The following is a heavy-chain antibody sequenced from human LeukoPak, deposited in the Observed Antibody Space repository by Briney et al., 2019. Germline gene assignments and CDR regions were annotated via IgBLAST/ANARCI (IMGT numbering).Heavy chain of an antibody. CDR2: INHSGST. V-gene: IGHV4-34*01. CDR3: ARVGDNGWFDP. J-gene: IGHJ5*02. Sequence: GSLRLSCAASGFTFSSYWMTWIRQPPGKGLEWIGEINHSGSTNYNPSLKSRVTISVDTSKNQFSLKLSSVTAADTAVYYCARVGDNGWFDPWGQGTLVTVSS. D-gene: IGHD2-8*01. CDR1: GFTFSSYW.